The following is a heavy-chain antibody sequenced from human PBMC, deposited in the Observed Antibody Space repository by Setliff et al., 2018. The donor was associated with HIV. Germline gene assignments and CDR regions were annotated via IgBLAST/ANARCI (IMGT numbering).Heavy chain of an antibody. CDR2: IYYTGST. Sequence: PSETLSLTCTVSGASISSSSHHWAWIRQPPGKGLEYIGNIYYTGSTHHNPSLESRVATSVDTSKNQFSLKLRSVTAADTAVYYCARHGYSSDLRISYCDSWGQGSLVTVSS. V-gene: IGHV4-39*01. CDR1: GASISSSSHH. D-gene: IGHD5-18*01. CDR3: ARHGYSSDLRISYCDS. J-gene: IGHJ4*02.